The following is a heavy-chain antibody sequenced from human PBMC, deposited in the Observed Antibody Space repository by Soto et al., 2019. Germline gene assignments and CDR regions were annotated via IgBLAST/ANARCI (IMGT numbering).Heavy chain of an antibody. V-gene: IGHV3-30*18. Sequence: QVQLVESGGGVVQPGRSLRLSCAASGFTFSDYGMHWVRQAPGKGLEWVAVISYDGTIEYYVDSVKGRFTISRDNSKNTLYLQMNSLRLEDTAVYYCTKDQGISCRASDHWGQGTLVTVSS. CDR3: TKDQGISCRASDH. CDR1: GFTFSDYG. J-gene: IGHJ4*02. D-gene: IGHD2-15*01. CDR2: ISYDGTIE.